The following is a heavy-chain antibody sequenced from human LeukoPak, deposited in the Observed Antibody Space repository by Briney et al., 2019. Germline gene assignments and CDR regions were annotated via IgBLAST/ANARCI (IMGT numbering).Heavy chain of an antibody. V-gene: IGHV3-74*01. CDR1: GFTFSSYW. CDR3: ARDGYSSSWVNWFDP. D-gene: IGHD6-13*01. CDR2: INSDGSST. J-gene: IGHJ5*02. Sequence: PGGSLRLSCAASGFTFSSYWMHWVRQAPGKGLVWVSRINSDGSSTSYAGSVKGRFTISRDDAKNTLYLQMNSLRAEDAAVYYCARDGYSSSWVNWFDPWGQGTLVTVSS.